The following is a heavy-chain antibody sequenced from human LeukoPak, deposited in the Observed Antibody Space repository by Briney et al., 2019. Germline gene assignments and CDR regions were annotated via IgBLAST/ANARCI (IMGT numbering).Heavy chain of an antibody. Sequence: GASVKVSCKASGGTFSSYAISWVRQAPGQGLEWMGGIIPIFGTANYAQKFQGRVTITADKSTSTAYMELSSLRSEDTAVYYCAMTTVRGYYFDYWGQGTLVTVSS. CDR2: IIPIFGTA. V-gene: IGHV1-69*06. D-gene: IGHD4-17*01. CDR3: AMTTVRGYYFDY. CDR1: GGTFSSYA. J-gene: IGHJ4*02.